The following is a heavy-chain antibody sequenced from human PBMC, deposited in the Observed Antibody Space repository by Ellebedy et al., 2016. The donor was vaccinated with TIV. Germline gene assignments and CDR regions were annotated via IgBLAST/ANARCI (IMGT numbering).Heavy chain of an antibody. CDR3: ARYSEGGNYY. Sequence: AASVKVSCKASGGTFSSYAISWVRQAPGQGLEWMGWINPYNGNTNYAQKFQDRVTMTTDTFTSTAYMELRSLRSDDTDVYSCARYSEGGNYYWGQGSLVTVSS. CDR2: INPYNGNT. J-gene: IGHJ4*02. D-gene: IGHD4-23*01. CDR1: GGTFSSYA. V-gene: IGHV1-18*01.